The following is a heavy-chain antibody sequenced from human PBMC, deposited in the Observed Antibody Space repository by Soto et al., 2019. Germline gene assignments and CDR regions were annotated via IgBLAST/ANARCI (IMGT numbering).Heavy chain of an antibody. CDR2: MNPNSGDT. CDR3: ARGRVYAFWNGLNWFDP. D-gene: IGHD3-3*01. Sequence: QVQLVQSGAEVQKPGASVKVSCKASGYTFSTYDIIWVRQPTGQGLEWMGWMNPNSGDTGSAEKFQGRVTMTRNISIKTAYMELSMLTFEDTAVYYCARGRVYAFWNGLNWFDPWGQGTLVTVSS. J-gene: IGHJ5*02. V-gene: IGHV1-8*01. CDR1: GYTFSTYD.